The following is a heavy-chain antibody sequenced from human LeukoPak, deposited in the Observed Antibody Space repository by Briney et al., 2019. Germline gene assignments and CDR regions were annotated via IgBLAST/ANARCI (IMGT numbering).Heavy chain of an antibody. V-gene: IGHV4-59*12. CDR1: GGSIISYY. J-gene: IGHJ5*02. D-gene: IGHD4-17*01. Sequence: SSETLSLTCTVSGGSIISYYWSWLRQPPGKGLEWIGYIYYSGNTNYNPSLKSRVTISLDTSRNQFSLKLSSVTAADTAVYYCARGFTVTTPGGFDPWGQGTLVTVSS. CDR2: IYYSGNT. CDR3: ARGFTVTTPGGFDP.